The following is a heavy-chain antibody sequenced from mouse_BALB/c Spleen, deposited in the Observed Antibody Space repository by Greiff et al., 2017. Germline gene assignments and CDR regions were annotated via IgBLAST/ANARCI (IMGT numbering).Heavy chain of an antibody. CDR2: ISSGGSYT. CDR1: GFTFSSYA. Sequence: EVQGVESGGGLVKPGGSLKLSCAASGFTFSSYAMSWVRQSPEKRLEWVAEISSGGSYTYYPDTVTGRFTISRDNAKNTLYLEMSSLRSEDTAMYYCARDLYYYGSRYFDVWGAGTTVTVSS. CDR3: ARDLYYYGSRYFDV. D-gene: IGHD1-1*01. J-gene: IGHJ1*01. V-gene: IGHV5-9-4*01.